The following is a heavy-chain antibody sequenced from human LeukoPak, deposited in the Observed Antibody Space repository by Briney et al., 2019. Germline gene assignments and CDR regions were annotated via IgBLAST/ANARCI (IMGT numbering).Heavy chain of an antibody. Sequence: GGSLRLSCAASGFTFSNYGMHWVRQAPGKGLEWVAVISYDGSNKYYADSVKGRFTISRDNSKNTLYLQMDSLRAEDTAVYYCTRGTVPGLATTYGTYFDSWGQGTLVTVSS. J-gene: IGHJ4*02. CDR1: GFTFSNYG. V-gene: IGHV3-30*03. CDR3: TRGTVPGLATTYGTYFDS. CDR2: ISYDGSNK. D-gene: IGHD5-12*01.